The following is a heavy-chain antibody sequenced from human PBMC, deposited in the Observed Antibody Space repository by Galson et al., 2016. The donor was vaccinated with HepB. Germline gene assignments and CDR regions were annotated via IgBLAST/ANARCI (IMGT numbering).Heavy chain of an antibody. V-gene: IGHV4-59*12. Sequence: SETLSLTCTISGGSISSYYWHWIRQSPGKGLEWIGYIYYSGSTYYNPSLKSRVTISVDTSKNQFSLKLSSVTAADTAVYYCAREGITMVRGVPDVWGQGTTVTVSS. CDR3: AREGITMVRGVPDV. CDR1: GGSISSYY. J-gene: IGHJ6*02. D-gene: IGHD3-10*01. CDR2: IYYSGST.